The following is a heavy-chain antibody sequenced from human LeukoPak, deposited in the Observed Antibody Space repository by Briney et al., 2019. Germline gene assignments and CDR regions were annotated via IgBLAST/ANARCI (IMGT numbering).Heavy chain of an antibody. CDR3: ARGSSSSLY. Sequence: PSETLSLTCAVYGGSFSGYYWSWIRHPQGKGLEWIGEINHSGSTNYNPSLKSRVTISVDTSKNQFSLKLSSVTAADTAVYYCARGSSSSLYWGQGTLVTVSS. J-gene: IGHJ4*02. CDR2: INHSGST. CDR1: GGSFSGYY. D-gene: IGHD6-6*01. V-gene: IGHV4-34*01.